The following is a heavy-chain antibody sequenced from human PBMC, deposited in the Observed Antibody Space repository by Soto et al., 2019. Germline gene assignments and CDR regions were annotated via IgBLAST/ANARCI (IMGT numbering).Heavy chain of an antibody. CDR3: ARRPTPYYFDY. CDR2: ISYDGSNK. CDR1: GFTFSNYA. J-gene: IGHJ4*02. V-gene: IGHV3-30-3*01. Sequence: QVQLVESGGGVVQPGRSLRLSCAASGFTFSNYAMHWVRQAPGKGLEWVAVISYDGSNKHYADSVKGRFTISRDNSQNTLYLQMNSPTAEDTADYYCARRPTPYYFDYWGQGTLVTVSS.